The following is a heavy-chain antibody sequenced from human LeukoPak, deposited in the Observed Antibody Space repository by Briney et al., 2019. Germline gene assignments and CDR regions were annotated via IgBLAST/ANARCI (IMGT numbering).Heavy chain of an antibody. Sequence: GASVKVSCKSSGYTFTDYYLRWVRQAPGHGLEWMGWINPKTGVTKYAQNFQGRVTMTRDTSITTAYMDLSRLTSDDTAVYYCARDRYGDGFAHLDYWGQGALVTVSS. CDR1: GYTFTDYY. CDR2: INPKTGVT. J-gene: IGHJ4*02. D-gene: IGHD5-24*01. CDR3: ARDRYGDGFAHLDY. V-gene: IGHV1-2*02.